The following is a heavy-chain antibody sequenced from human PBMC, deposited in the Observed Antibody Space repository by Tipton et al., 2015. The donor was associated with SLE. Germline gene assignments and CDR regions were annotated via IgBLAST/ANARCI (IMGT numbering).Heavy chain of an antibody. D-gene: IGHD1-26*01. V-gene: IGHV3-7*01. CDR1: AFSITSYW. CDR3: ARDRSSGDADLTFDS. Sequence: SLRLSCSASAFSITSYWVTWVRQAPGKGLEWLANIKEDGSDKNYVDSVKGRLTVSRDNAKNALYLQMNSLRSEDTAIYYCARDRSSGDADLTFDSWGQGTLVTVSS. CDR2: IKEDGSDK. J-gene: IGHJ4*02.